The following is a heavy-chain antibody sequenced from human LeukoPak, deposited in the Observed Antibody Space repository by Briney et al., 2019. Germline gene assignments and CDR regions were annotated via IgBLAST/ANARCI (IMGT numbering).Heavy chain of an antibody. CDR2: ISDSGGST. V-gene: IGHV3-23*01. CDR3: AKSSSGNCYSRLDY. J-gene: IGHJ4*02. CDR1: GFTFSSYA. Sequence: GGSLRLSCAASGFTFSSYAMRWVRQAPGKGLEWVSVISDSGGSTYYAGSVKGRFTISRDNSKNTLYLQMNSLRAEDRAVYYCAKSSSGNCYSRLDYWGQGTLVTVSS. D-gene: IGHD2-15*01.